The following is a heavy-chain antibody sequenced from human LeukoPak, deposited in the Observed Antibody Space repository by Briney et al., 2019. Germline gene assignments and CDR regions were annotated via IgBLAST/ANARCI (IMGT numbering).Heavy chain of an antibody. CDR2: IYYSGST. J-gene: IGHJ6*03. CDR1: GGSISSSSYY. CDR3: ARDIVATIWNYYYMDV. Sequence: TSETLSLTCTVSGGSISSSSYYWGWIRQPPGKGLEWIGSIYYSGSTYYNPSLKSRVTISVDTSKNQFSLKLSSVTAADTAVYYCARDIVATIWNYYYMDVWGKGTTVTVSS. D-gene: IGHD5-12*01. V-gene: IGHV4-39*07.